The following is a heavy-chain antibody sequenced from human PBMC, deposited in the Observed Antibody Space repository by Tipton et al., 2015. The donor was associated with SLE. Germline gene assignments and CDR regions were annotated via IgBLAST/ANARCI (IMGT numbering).Heavy chain of an antibody. D-gene: IGHD1-26*01. V-gene: IGHV3-9*01. CDR3: AKDVGASPYYGMDV. CDR1: GFTFDDYA. J-gene: IGHJ6*02. Sequence: RSLRLSCAASGFTFDDYAMHWVRQAPGKGLEWVSGISWNSGSIGYADSVKGRFTISRDNAKNSLYLQMNSLRAEDTALYYCAKDVGASPYYGMDVWGQGTTVTVSS. CDR2: ISWNSGSI.